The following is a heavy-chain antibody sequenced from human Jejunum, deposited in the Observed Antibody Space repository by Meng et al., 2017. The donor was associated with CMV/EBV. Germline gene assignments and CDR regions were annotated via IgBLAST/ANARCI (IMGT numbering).Heavy chain of an antibody. Sequence: FTFSSYGMHWVRQAPGKGLEWVAVISSDGTEKYAADSVKGRFTISRDNSKNTVYLQMDSLRPEDTAVYYCARDVIAANYYQYGMDVWGQGTTVTVSS. CDR3: ARDVIAANYYQYGMDV. CDR2: ISSDGTEK. J-gene: IGHJ6*02. V-gene: IGHV3-30*04. D-gene: IGHD6-6*01. CDR1: FTFSSYG.